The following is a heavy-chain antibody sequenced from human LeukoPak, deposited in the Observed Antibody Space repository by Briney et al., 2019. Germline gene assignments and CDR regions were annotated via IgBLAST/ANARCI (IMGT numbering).Heavy chain of an antibody. CDR2: ISYDGSNK. CDR1: GFTFSSYA. CDR3: TRGVARGGYYYGMDV. J-gene: IGHJ6*02. V-gene: IGHV3-30-3*01. D-gene: IGHD5-12*01. Sequence: PGGSLRLSCAASGFTFSSYAMHWVRQAPGKGLEWVAVISYDGSNKYYADSVKGRFTISRDKSKNTLYLQMNSLRAEDTAVYYCTRGVARGGYYYGMDVWGQGTTVTVSS.